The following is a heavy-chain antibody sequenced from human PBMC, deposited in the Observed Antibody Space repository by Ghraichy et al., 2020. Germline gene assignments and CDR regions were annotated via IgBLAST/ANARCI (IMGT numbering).Heavy chain of an antibody. D-gene: IGHD6-13*01. Sequence: SQTLSLTCTVSGGSISSYYWSWIRQPPGKGLEWIGYIYYSGSTNYNPSLKSRVTISVDTSKNQFSLKLSSVTAADTAMYYCARGNIAAAGTAFDYWGQGTLVTVSS. V-gene: IGHV4-59*01. CDR3: ARGNIAAAGTAFDY. CDR2: IYYSGST. J-gene: IGHJ4*02. CDR1: GGSISSYY.